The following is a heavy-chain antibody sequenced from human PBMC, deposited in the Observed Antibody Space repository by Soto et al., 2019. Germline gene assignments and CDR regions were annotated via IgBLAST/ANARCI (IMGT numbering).Heavy chain of an antibody. Sequence: GGSLRLSCAASGFTFSNAWMSWVRQAPGKGLEWVGRIKSKTDGGTRDYAAPVKGRFTMSRDDSNNMLYLQMSSLKTEDTAVYYCTTDDPINKNWGQGTLVTVSS. CDR3: TTDDPINKN. CDR2: IKSKTDGGTR. J-gene: IGHJ4*02. V-gene: IGHV3-15*01. CDR1: GFTFSNAW.